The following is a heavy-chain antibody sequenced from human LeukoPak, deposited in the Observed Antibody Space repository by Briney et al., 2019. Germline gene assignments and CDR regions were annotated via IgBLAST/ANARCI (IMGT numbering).Heavy chain of an antibody. D-gene: IGHD5-12*01. V-gene: IGHV4-31*03. Sequence: SQTLSLTCTVSGGSISSGGYYWNWIRQHPGKGLEWIGYIYNSGRTHTKPSLKSRVTISVDTSKKQLSLKLRYVTAADTAVYYCARGAKMATRGFDYWDQGTLVTVSS. CDR1: GGSISSGGYY. CDR2: IYNSGRT. J-gene: IGHJ4*02. CDR3: ARGAKMATRGFDY.